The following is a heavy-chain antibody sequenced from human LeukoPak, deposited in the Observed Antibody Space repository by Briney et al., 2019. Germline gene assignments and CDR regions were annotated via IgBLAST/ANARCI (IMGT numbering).Heavy chain of an antibody. D-gene: IGHD1-1*01. CDR3: AKQLERRFAP. V-gene: IGHV4-59*08. CDR2: IYYSGGT. J-gene: IGHJ5*02. CDR1: GGSISSYY. Sequence: PSETLSLTCTVSGGSISSYYWSWIRQPPGKGLEWIGYIYYSGGTNYNPSLKSRVTISVDTSKNQFSLKLNSVTAADTAVYYCAKQLERRFAPWGQGTLVTVSS.